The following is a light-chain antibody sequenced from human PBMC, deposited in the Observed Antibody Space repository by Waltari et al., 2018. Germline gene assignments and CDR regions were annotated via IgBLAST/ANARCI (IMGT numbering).Light chain of an antibody. V-gene: IGKV1-5*03. Sequence: IQMTQSPATLSASVGDRVTITCRASQRIGSWLAWYQQKPGRAPKLLISRASILENGVPSIFSGSGSGTEFFLTISSLLPDDFATYYCQQCNSYSRAFGQGTKVEIK. CDR3: QQCNSYSRA. CDR1: QRIGSW. J-gene: IGKJ1*01. CDR2: RAS.